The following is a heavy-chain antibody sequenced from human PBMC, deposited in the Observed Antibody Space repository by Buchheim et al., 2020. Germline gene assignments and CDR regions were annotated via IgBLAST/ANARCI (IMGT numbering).Heavy chain of an antibody. CDR3: ARGPPYYDPRHWFDP. J-gene: IGHJ5*02. CDR1: GFTFSSYA. CDR2: ISYDGSNK. Sequence: QVQLVESGGGVVQPGRSLRLSCAASGFTFSSYAMHWVRQAPGKGLEWVAVISYDGSNKYYADSVKGRFTISRDNSKNTLYQQMNRLRAEDTAVYYCARGPPYYDPRHWFDPWGQGTL. V-gene: IGHV3-30-3*01. D-gene: IGHD3-3*01.